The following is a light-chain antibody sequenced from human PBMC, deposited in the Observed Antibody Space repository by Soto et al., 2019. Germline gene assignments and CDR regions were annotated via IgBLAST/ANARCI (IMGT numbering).Light chain of an antibody. J-gene: IGKJ1*01. CDR3: QQYYWWPWT. Sequence: EIVLTQSPDTLSLSPGQRATLSCRASQSVRSDYFAWYQQKPGQAPRVIIFGVSTRATGVPDRFSGSGSGTDFTLTISRLEPEDSALYYCQQYYWWPWTFGQGTKVETK. V-gene: IGKV3-20*01. CDR1: QSVRSDY. CDR2: GVS.